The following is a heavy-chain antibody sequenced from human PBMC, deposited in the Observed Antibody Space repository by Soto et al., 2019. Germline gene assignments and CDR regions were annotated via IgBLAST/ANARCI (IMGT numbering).Heavy chain of an antibody. Sequence: GGSLRLSCAASGFTFSTYAMTWVRQAPGKGLEWVSSISETGGSTYYTGSVKGRFTISRDNAKNSLFLHLNSLSAGDTAVYYCAIGGGQIYYSGMDVWGQGTTVTVSS. V-gene: IGHV3-23*01. J-gene: IGHJ6*02. CDR1: GFTFSTYA. D-gene: IGHD3-3*01. CDR2: ISETGGST. CDR3: AIGGGQIYYSGMDV.